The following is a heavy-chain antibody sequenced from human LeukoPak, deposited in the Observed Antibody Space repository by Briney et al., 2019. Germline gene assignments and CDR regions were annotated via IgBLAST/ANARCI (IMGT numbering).Heavy chain of an antibody. CDR2: IRQDGSEK. D-gene: IGHD6-19*01. Sequence: GGSLRLSCATSGFTFSDFWMSWVRQAPGKGLEWVGNIRQDGSEKYYVDSVMGRFTLSRDNAENSLYLQMNSLRAGDTAVYYCARAGYSSGWYDYWGQGTLVTVSS. CDR3: ARAGYSSGWYDY. J-gene: IGHJ4*02. V-gene: IGHV3-7*02. CDR1: GFTFSDFW.